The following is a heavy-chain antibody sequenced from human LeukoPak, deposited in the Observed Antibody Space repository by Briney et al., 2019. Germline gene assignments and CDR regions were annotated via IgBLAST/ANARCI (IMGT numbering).Heavy chain of an antibody. Sequence: GGSLRLSCAASGFTFSSYGIHWVRQAPGKGLEWVSYICYSDNTIKYADSVKGRFTISRDNAKMSLYRQMSSLRAEDTAVYYCARGDGGYYYGMDVWGQGTTVTVS. CDR1: GFTFSSYG. V-gene: IGHV3-48*04. CDR3: ARGDGGYYYGMDV. J-gene: IGHJ6*02. CDR2: ICYSDNTI.